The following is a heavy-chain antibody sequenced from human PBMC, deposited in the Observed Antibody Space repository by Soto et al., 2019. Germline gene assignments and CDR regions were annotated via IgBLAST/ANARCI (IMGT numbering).Heavy chain of an antibody. CDR1: GFTFSSYA. J-gene: IGHJ4*02. D-gene: IGHD3-16*01. Sequence: GGSLRLSCAASGFTFSSYAMHWVRQAPGKGLEWVAVISYDGSNKYYADSVKGRFTISRDNSKNTLYLQMNSLRAEDTAVYYCARDPDDYVWGNLDYWGQGTLVTVSS. CDR3: ARDPDDYVWGNLDY. V-gene: IGHV3-30-3*01. CDR2: ISYDGSNK.